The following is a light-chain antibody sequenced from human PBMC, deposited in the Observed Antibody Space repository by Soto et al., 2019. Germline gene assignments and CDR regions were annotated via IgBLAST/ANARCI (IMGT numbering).Light chain of an antibody. V-gene: IGKV3-20*01. Sequence: EIVLTQSPGTLSVSPGEGVTLSCRASQTISAAYIAWYQHRPGRAPRLLIYGASIRASGIPDRFSGSGSGTDFTLTISRLEPDDLATYFCQQYGHSPYTFGQGTKLDIK. CDR3: QQYGHSPYT. CDR1: QTISAAY. J-gene: IGKJ2*01. CDR2: GAS.